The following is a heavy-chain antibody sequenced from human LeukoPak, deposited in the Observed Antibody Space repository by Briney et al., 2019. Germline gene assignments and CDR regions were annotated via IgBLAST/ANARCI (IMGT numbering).Heavy chain of an antibody. D-gene: IGHD2-2*01. Sequence: GGSLRLSCAASGFTFSSYSMNWVRQAPGKGLEWVSYISSSSSTIYYADSVKGRFTISRDNAKNSLYLQMNSLRAEDTAVYYCARWYCSSTSYYIDYWGQGTLVTVSS. V-gene: IGHV3-48*04. CDR2: ISSSSSTI. CDR3: ARWYCSSTSYYIDY. J-gene: IGHJ4*02. CDR1: GFTFSSYS.